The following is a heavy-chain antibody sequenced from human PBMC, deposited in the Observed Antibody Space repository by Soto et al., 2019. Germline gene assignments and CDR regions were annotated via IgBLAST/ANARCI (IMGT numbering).Heavy chain of an antibody. CDR2: IRSKANGYAT. J-gene: IGHJ4*02. V-gene: IGHV3-73*01. D-gene: IGHD3-22*01. CDR1: GFTFSGSA. Sequence: LRLSCAASGFTFSGSAMHWVRQASGKGLEWVGRIRSKANGYATAYAASVKGRFTISRDDSKNTAYLQMNSLKTEDTAVYYCTRHLYYYDSSGPPGWGQGTLVTVSS. CDR3: TRHLYYYDSSGPPG.